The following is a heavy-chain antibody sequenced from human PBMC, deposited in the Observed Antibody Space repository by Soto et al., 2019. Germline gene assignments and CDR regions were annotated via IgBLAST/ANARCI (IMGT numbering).Heavy chain of an antibody. J-gene: IGHJ4*02. Sequence: QVQLVQSGAEVKKPGSSVKVSCKATGGTFSIYTISWVRQAPGQGLEWMGEIIPMFGTTNYARNFQDRVTITADESTATAYLELTSLRSEDTAIYHCASEGSYHGGGYSKFGYWAQGTQVSVSS. D-gene: IGHD3-22*01. CDR2: IIPMFGTT. V-gene: IGHV1-69*01. CDR3: ASEGSYHGGGYSKFGY. CDR1: GGTFSIYT.